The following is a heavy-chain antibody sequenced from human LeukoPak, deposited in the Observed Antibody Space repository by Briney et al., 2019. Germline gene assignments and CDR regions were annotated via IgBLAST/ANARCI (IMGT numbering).Heavy chain of an antibody. CDR1: GFTFSSYE. CDR2: ISNSGSTI. D-gene: IGHD3-3*01. CDR3: ARDPDYDSWSGYYTNYYYYMDV. J-gene: IGHJ6*03. V-gene: IGHV3-48*03. Sequence: GGSLRLSCAASGFTFSSYEMNWVRQAPGKGLEWVSYISNSGSTIYYADSVKGRFTISRDNAKNSLYLQMNSLRAEDTAVYYCARDPDYDSWSGYYTNYYYYMDVWGKGTTVTVSS.